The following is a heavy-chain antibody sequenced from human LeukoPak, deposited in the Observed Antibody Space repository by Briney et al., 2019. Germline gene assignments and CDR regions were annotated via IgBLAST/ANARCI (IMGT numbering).Heavy chain of an antibody. Sequence: ASVKVSCKASGYTFSNYDINWVRQATGQGLEWMGWMNPDTGYTDCAQKFQGRVTISRNTSISTTYMELSSLRSEDTAVYYCATRTLNSSSRGLYYYYMDVWGKGTTVTVSS. CDR2: MNPDTGYT. V-gene: IGHV1-8*01. CDR3: ATRTLNSSSRGLYYYYMDV. D-gene: IGHD6-6*01. J-gene: IGHJ6*03. CDR1: GYTFSNYD.